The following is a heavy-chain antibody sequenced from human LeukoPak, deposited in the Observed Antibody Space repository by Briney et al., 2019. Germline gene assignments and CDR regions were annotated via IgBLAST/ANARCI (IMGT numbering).Heavy chain of an antibody. D-gene: IGHD2-8*01. CDR3: ARDLGYCTNGVCHTRFDY. CDR2: IRGEGSER. J-gene: IGHJ4*02. Sequence: AGGSLRLSWAASGSTLSGYGWSWVGRPPGKGLRCVPGIRGEGSERQYVDSVKGRFSISRDNTKGSLFLQLNSLGAEDTAVYYCARDLGYCTNGVCHTRFDYWGQGTLVAVSS. V-gene: IGHV3-7*03. CDR1: GSTLSGYG.